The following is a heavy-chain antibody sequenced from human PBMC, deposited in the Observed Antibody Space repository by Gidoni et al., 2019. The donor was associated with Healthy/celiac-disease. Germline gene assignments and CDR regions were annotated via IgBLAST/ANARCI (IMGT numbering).Heavy chain of an antibody. Sequence: QVQLVESGGGLVKPGGSPSLSCAASGFTFSDYYMSWIRQAPGKGLEWVSYISSSGSTIYYADSVKGRFTISRDNAKNSMYLQMNSMRAEDTAVYYCERDRGVATTHFDYWGQGTLVTVSS. J-gene: IGHJ4*02. V-gene: IGHV3-11*01. CDR1: GFTFSDYY. CDR2: ISSSGSTI. CDR3: ERDRGVATTHFDY. D-gene: IGHD5-12*01.